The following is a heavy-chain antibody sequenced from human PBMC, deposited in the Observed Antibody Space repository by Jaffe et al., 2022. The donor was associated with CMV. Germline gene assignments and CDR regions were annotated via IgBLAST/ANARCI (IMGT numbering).Heavy chain of an antibody. CDR2: IYYSGST. V-gene: IGHV4-39*01. CDR1: GGSISSSSYY. D-gene: IGHD5-18*01. CDR3: ARQRRGYSYGQRDYYYYYMDV. J-gene: IGHJ6*03. Sequence: QLQLQESGPGLVKPSETLSLTCTVSGGSISSSSYYWGWIRQPPGKGLEWIGSIYYSGSTYYNPSLKSRVTISVDTSKNQFSLKLSSVTAADTAVYYCARQRRGYSYGQRDYYYYYMDVWGKGTTVTVSS.